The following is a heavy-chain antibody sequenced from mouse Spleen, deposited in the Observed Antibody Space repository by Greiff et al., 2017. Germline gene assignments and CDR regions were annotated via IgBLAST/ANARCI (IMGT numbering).Heavy chain of an antibody. CDR1: GFTFSSYV. Sequence: EVNVVESGGDLVKPGGSLKLSCAASGFTFSSYVMSWVRQTPDKRLEWVATISSGGSYTYYPHSVKGRFTFSRDNAKNTLYLQMSSVKSEDTGICYCARNCDSSFDDWGQGTLVTVSA. CDR2: ISSGGSYT. CDR3: ARNCDSSFDD. J-gene: IGHJ3*01. D-gene: IGHD1-1*01. V-gene: IGHV5-6*01.